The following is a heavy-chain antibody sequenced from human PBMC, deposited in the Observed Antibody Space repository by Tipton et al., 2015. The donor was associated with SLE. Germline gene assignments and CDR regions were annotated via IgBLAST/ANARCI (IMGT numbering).Heavy chain of an antibody. D-gene: IGHD3-22*01. V-gene: IGHV3-33*06. Sequence: SLRLSCAASGFTFNSYSTHWVRQAPGKGLEWVAVIWYDGSYKYYGDSVKGRFTISRDNSKNTLYLQMNSLRDEDTAVYYCAKEGGDDSSGYMHYWGQGTLVTVSP. CDR1: GFTFNSYS. CDR3: AKEGGDDSSGYMHY. CDR2: IWYDGSYK. J-gene: IGHJ4*02.